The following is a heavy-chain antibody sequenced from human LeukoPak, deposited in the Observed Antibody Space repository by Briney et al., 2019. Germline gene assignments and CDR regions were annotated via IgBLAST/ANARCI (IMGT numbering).Heavy chain of an antibody. V-gene: IGHV1-46*01. CDR1: GYTFSDNY. D-gene: IGHD5/OR15-5a*01. J-gene: IGHJ4*02. CDR3: ARDSEEVSALDC. CDR2: INPNGGVT. Sequence: ASVKVSCKASGYTFSDNYIHWVRQAPGQGLEWMGIINPNGGVTTYAQKFQGRVTMTRDTSTSTIYMDLSSLKSEDTAVYYCARDSEEVSALDCWGQGTLVTVSS.